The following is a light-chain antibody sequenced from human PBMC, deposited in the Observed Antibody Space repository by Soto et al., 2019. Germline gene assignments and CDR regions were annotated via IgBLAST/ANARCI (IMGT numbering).Light chain of an antibody. J-gene: IGLJ1*01. CDR3: KSYAGSKPYG. Sequence: QSVLTQPPSVSGAPGQSVSISCTGSSTNIGAGYGVHWYQQRPGTAPRLIIYEVVQRPSGVPDRFSGSKSGNTASLTVPGLKAADEGDYFCKSYAGSKPYGFGSGNKVTAL. CDR2: EVV. CDR1: STNIGAGYG. V-gene: IGLV1-40*01.